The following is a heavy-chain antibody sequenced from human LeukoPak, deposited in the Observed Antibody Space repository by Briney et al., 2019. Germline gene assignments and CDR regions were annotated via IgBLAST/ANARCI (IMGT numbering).Heavy chain of an antibody. CDR2: ISSRGEIK. D-gene: IGHD1-26*01. Sequence: GGSLRLSCAASIFTFSNHGMNCAPQAPAKGREWGSDISSRGEIKYYADSVKGRFTISRDNSKNTLYLQMNSLRAEDTAVYYCATPLSGSSLSTDYWGQGTMVTVSS. CDR1: IFTFSNHG. V-gene: IGHV3-23*01. J-gene: IGHJ4*02. CDR3: ATPLSGSSLSTDY.